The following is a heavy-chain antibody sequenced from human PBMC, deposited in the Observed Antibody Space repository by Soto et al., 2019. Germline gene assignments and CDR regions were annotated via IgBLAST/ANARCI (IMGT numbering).Heavy chain of an antibody. CDR1: GFTFSDYY. CDR3: ARAVRSGSYPYYYYGMDV. D-gene: IGHD3-10*01. V-gene: IGHV3-11*06. CDR2: ISSSSSYT. J-gene: IGHJ6*02. Sequence: SGGSLRLSCAASGFTFSDYYMSWIRQAPGKGLEWVSYISSSSSYTNYADSVKGRFTISRDNAKNTLYLQMNSLRAEDTAVYYCARAVRSGSYPYYYYGMDVWGQGTTVTVSS.